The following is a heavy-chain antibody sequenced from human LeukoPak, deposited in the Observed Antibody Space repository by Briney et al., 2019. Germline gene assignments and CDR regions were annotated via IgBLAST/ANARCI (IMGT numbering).Heavy chain of an antibody. V-gene: IGHV3-23*01. J-gene: IGHJ4*02. D-gene: IGHD3-10*01. CDR2: VSADGDRT. Sequence: PGGSLRLSCAASGFTFSSYAMSWVRQAPGKGLEWVSGVSADGDRTYYADSVKGRFTISRDNSKNTVYLQVNSLSAEDTAVYYCARRSASGTFYFDYWGQGTLVTVSS. CDR3: ARRSASGTFYFDY. CDR1: GFTFSSYA.